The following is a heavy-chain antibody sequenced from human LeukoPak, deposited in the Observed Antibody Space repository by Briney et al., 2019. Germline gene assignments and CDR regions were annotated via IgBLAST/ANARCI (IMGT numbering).Heavy chain of an antibody. CDR2: MNPNSGNT. V-gene: IGHV1-8*01. D-gene: IGHD6-25*01. CDR1: GYTFTSYD. J-gene: IGHJ4*02. Sequence: GASVKVSCKASGYTFTSYDINWVRQATGQGLEWMGWMNPNSGNTGYAQKFQGRVTMTRNTSISTAYMELSSLRSDDTAVYYCARDLSTSATWEFDYWGQGTLVTVSS. CDR3: ARDLSTSATWEFDY.